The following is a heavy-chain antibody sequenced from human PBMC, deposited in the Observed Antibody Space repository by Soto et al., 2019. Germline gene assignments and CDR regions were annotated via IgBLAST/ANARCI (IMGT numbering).Heavy chain of an antibody. CDR2: ISYDGNNK. Sequence: QVQLVESGGGVVQPGRSLRLSCAASGFIFSTYGMHWVRQAPGKGLEWLSVISYDGNNKYYADAVKGRFTISRDNSKNTLWLQMDRLRTEDTAVYYCAKDLLLTTITTVGDWGQGPLVPVSS. D-gene: IGHD4-17*01. V-gene: IGHV3-30*18. CDR1: GFIFSTYG. J-gene: IGHJ4*02. CDR3: AKDLLLTTITTVGD.